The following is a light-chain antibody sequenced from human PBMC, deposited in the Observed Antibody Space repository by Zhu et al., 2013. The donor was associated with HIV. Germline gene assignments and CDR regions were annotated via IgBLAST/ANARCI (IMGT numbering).Light chain of an antibody. CDR1: QSVSSTF. J-gene: IGKJ4*01. V-gene: IGKV3-20*01. CDR3: QQCGSSPLT. Sequence: EIVLTQSPGTLSLSPGERATLSCRASQSVSSTFLAWYQQKPGQAPRLLIYGASSRATGIPDRFSGRGSGTDFTLTISRLEPEDFAVYYCQQCGSSPLTFGGGTTVEI. CDR2: GAS.